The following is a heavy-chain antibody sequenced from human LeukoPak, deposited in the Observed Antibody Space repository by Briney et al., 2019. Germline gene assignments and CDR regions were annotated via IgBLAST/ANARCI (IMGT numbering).Heavy chain of an antibody. CDR2: ISYDGSNK. CDR3: AGTPPRNSVFSY. CDR1: GFTFSSYG. J-gene: IGHJ4*02. V-gene: IGHV3-30*03. D-gene: IGHD4-23*01. Sequence: GSLRLSSAASGFTFSSYGMHWVRQAPGKGLEWVAVISYDGSNKYYADSVKGRFTISRDNSKNTLYLQMNSLRAEDTAVYYCAGTPPRNSVFSYWGQGTLVTVSS.